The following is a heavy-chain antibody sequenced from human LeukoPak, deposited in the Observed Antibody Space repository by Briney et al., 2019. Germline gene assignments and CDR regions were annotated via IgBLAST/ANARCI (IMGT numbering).Heavy chain of an antibody. V-gene: IGHV3-23*01. CDR2: ITGSGGST. Sequence: PGGSLRLSCAASGFTFSSYAMSWVRQAPGKGLEWVSGITGSGGSTYYADSVKGRFTVSRDNSKNTLYLQMNSLRAEDTAVYYCATLDTASVSYWGQGTLVTVSS. CDR3: ATLDTASVSY. J-gene: IGHJ4*02. D-gene: IGHD5-18*01. CDR1: GFTFSSYA.